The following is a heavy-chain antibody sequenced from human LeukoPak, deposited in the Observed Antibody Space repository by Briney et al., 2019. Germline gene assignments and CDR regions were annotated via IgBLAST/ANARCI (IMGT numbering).Heavy chain of an antibody. CDR1: GGSISSYY. D-gene: IGHD1-26*01. CDR2: IYYSGST. Sequence: PSETLSLTCTVSGGSISSYYWSWIRQPPGKGLEWIGYIYYSGSTNYNPSLKSRVTISVDTSKNQFSLKLSSVTAADTAVYYCARESWDSGFDYWGQGTLVTVSS. CDR3: ARESWDSGFDY. J-gene: IGHJ4*02. V-gene: IGHV4-59*01.